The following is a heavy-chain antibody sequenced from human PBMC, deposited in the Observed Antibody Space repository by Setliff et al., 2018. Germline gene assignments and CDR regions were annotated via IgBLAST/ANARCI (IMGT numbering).Heavy chain of an antibody. D-gene: IGHD2-15*01. CDR1: GFTFSGYG. Sequence: PGGSLRLSCATSGFTFSGYGMHWVRQAPGKGLEWVAVISYDGTITHYVDSVKGRFSISRDNSQNTLYLKMNSLSPEDTALYYCASSSGGNYEAYFDYWGQGTLVTVSS. CDR2: ISYDGTIT. V-gene: IGHV3-30*03. CDR3: ASSSGGNYEAYFDY. J-gene: IGHJ4*02.